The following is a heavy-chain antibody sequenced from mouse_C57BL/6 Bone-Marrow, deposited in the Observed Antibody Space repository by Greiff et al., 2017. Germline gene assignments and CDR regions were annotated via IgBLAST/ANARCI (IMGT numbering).Heavy chain of an antibody. J-gene: IGHJ2*01. CDR3: ARGGRVRPPFDY. Sequence: QVQLKQPGAELVMPGASVKLSCKASGYTFTSYWMHWVKQRPGQGLEWLGEIDPSDSYTNYNQKFKGKSTLTVDKSSSTAYMQLSSLTSEDSAVYYCARGGRVRPPFDYWGQGTTLTVSS. D-gene: IGHD2-14*01. V-gene: IGHV1-69*01. CDR2: IDPSDSYT. CDR1: GYTFTSYW.